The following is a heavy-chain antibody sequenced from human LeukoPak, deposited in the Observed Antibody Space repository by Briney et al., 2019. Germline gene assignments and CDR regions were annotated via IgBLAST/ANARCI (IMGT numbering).Heavy chain of an antibody. V-gene: IGHV3-33*01. CDR1: GFTFSSYG. Sequence: PGRSLRLSCAASGFTFSSYGMHWVRQAPGKGLEWVAVIWYDGSNKYYADSVEGRFTISRDNSKNTLYLQMNSLRAEDTAVYYCARGSGVDIVATIPGPYFDYWGQGTLVTVSS. CDR2: IWYDGSNK. J-gene: IGHJ4*02. D-gene: IGHD5-12*01. CDR3: ARGSGVDIVATIPGPYFDY.